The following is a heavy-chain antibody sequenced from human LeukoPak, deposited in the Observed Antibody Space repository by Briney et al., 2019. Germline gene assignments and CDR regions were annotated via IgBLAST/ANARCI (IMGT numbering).Heavy chain of an antibody. Sequence: EASVKVSCKASGYTFTGYYMHWVRQAPGQGLEWMGWINPNSGGTNYAQKFQGRVTMTRDTSISTAYMELSRLRSDDTAVYYCASGSGWFFWYPFDYWGQGTLVTVSS. V-gene: IGHV1-2*02. CDR3: ASGSGWFFWYPFDY. J-gene: IGHJ4*02. CDR1: GYTFTGYY. D-gene: IGHD6-19*01. CDR2: INPNSGGT.